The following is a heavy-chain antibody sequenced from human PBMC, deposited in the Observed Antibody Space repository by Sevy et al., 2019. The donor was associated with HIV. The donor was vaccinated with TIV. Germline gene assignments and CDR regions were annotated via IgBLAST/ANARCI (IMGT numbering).Heavy chain of an antibody. Sequence: GGSLRLSCAASGFTFDDYTMHWVRQAPGKGLEWVSLISWDGGSTYYADSVKGRFSISRDNSKNSLYLQMKSLSTEDTALYDCAKGDYYDSSGYYGYYGMDVWGQGTTVTVSS. CDR3: AKGDYYDSSGYYGYYGMDV. CDR2: ISWDGGST. CDR1: GFTFDDYT. J-gene: IGHJ6*02. V-gene: IGHV3-43*01. D-gene: IGHD3-22*01.